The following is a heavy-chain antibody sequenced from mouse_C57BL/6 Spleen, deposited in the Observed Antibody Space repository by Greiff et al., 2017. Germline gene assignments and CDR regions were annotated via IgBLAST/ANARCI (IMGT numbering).Heavy chain of an antibody. D-gene: IGHD2-4*01. CDR2: IDPSDSYT. Sequence: QVQLQQPGAELVRPGTSVKLSCKASGYTFTSYCMHWVKQRPGQGLAWIGVIDPSDSYTNYNQKFKGKATLTVDTSSSTAYMQLSSLTSEDSAVYYSARYWYDSTMLWDYWGQGTSVTVSS. J-gene: IGHJ4*01. CDR3: ARYWYDSTMLWDY. V-gene: IGHV1-59*01. CDR1: GYTFTSYC.